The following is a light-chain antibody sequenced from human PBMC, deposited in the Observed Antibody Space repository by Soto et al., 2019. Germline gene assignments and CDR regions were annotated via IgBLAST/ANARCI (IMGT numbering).Light chain of an antibody. V-gene: IGKV1-13*02. CDR3: QQYNSYPLS. CDR1: QGISSY. CDR2: DAS. J-gene: IGKJ1*01. Sequence: AIELTHPPSFLYASVVSRVTLGCRASQGISSYLAWYQQKPGKAPKLLIYDASSLESGVPSRFSGSGSGTEFTLTISSLQTDDFATYYCQQYNSYPLSFAQGITVAIK.